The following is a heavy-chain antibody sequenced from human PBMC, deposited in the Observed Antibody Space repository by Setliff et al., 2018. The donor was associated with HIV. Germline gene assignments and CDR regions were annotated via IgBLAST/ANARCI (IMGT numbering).Heavy chain of an antibody. J-gene: IGHJ6*02. CDR2: INSYNGNT. D-gene: IGHD3-10*01. CDR3: SRSGVPPYYYYGMDV. CDR1: GFILTSNY. V-gene: IGHV1-18*04. Sequence: ASVKVSCKASGFILTSNYMHWVRQAPGQGLEWMGWINSYNGNTKFAQKFQGRVTMTTDTSTTTAFMELRSLKADDTGIYYCSRSGVPPYYYYGMDVWGQGTTVTVSS.